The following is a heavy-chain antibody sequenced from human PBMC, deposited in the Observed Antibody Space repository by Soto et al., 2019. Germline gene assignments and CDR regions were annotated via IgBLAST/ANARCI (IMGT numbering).Heavy chain of an antibody. J-gene: IGHJ6*02. V-gene: IGHV5-10-1*01. CDR1: VDSFTSYL. Sequence: GKLLNISCAHSVDSFTSYLITGGLTLTEKLLDCVGRIDPSDSYTNYSPSFQGHVTISADKSISTAYLQWSSLKASDTAMYYCARPHHPNYYGSWSYYTGGMDVWGQGNTVTVSS. CDR2: IDPSDSYT. CDR3: ARPHHPNYYGSWSYYTGGMDV. D-gene: IGHD3-10*01.